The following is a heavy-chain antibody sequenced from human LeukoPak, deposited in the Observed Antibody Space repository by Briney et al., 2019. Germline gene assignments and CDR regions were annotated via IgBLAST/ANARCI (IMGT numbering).Heavy chain of an antibody. Sequence: PGGSLRLSCAASGFTVSSKYMSWVRQAPGKGLEWASVLYSGGSTYYADSVKGRFTISRDNSKNTLYLRMNSLRADDTAVYYCASGLRWFDYWGHGTLVTVSS. CDR1: GFTVSSKY. CDR3: ASGLRWFDY. CDR2: LYSGGST. D-gene: IGHD4-23*01. J-gene: IGHJ4*01. V-gene: IGHV3-53*01.